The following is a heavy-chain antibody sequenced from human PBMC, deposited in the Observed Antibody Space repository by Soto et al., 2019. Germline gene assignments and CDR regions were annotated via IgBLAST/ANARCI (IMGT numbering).Heavy chain of an antibody. CDR2: TSYDGNNE. CDR3: AKDKGVFNWATSYFDY. Sequence: GGSLRLSCAASGFTFSNYAMHWVRQAPGKGLEWVALTSYDGNNEYYTDSVKGRFTISRDNSKNTLFLQMNSPRPEDTAVYYCAKDKGVFNWATSYFDYWGQGAMVTVYS. D-gene: IGHD1-1*01. J-gene: IGHJ4*02. V-gene: IGHV3-30*18. CDR1: GFTFSNYA.